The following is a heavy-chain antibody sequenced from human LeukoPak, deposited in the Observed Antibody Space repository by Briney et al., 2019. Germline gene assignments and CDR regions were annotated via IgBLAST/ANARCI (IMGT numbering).Heavy chain of an antibody. J-gene: IGHJ4*02. Sequence: GGSLRLSCAASGFTFSSYWMHWVRQAPGKGLVWVSRINSDGSSTSYADSVKGRFTISRDNAKNTLYLQMNSPRAEDTAVYYCARDPLGYDSSGYYDYWGQGTLVTVSS. CDR3: ARDPLGYDSSGYYDY. CDR1: GFTFSSYW. D-gene: IGHD3-22*01. CDR2: INSDGSST. V-gene: IGHV3-74*01.